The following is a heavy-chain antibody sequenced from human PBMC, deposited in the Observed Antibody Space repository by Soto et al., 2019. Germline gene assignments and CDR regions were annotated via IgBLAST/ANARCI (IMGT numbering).Heavy chain of an antibody. J-gene: IGHJ4*02. CDR1: GFTFSSYG. D-gene: IGHD2-2*01. V-gene: IGHV3-30*18. Sequence: GSLRLSCAASGFTFSSYGMHWVRQAPGKGLEWVAVISYDGSNKYYADSVKGRFTISRDNSKNTLYLQMNSLRAEDTAVYYCAKVVPAEYYFDYWGQGTLVTVSS. CDR2: ISYDGSNK. CDR3: AKVVPAEYYFDY.